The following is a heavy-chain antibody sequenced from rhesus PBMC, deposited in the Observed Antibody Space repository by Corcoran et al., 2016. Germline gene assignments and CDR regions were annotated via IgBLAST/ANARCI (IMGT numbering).Heavy chain of an antibody. Sequence: QLQLQESGPGLVKPSETLSVTCAVSGGSISSSNWWSWIRQSPGKGLEWIGGIYGIGGSTEYNPSLKSRVTISIDTSKNQFSLKLSSVTAADTAVYYCARHEDIAAAGRFDVWGPGVLVTVSS. CDR2: IYGIGGST. CDR1: GGSISSSNW. J-gene: IGHJ5-1*01. D-gene: IGHD6-25*01. CDR3: ARHEDIAAAGRFDV. V-gene: IGHV4-93*02.